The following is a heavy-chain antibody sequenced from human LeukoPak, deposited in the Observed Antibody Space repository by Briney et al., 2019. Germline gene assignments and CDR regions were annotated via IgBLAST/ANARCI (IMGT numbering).Heavy chain of an antibody. D-gene: IGHD4-11*01. Sequence: SGRSLRLPCAASGFTFSSYAMHWVRQAPGKGLEWVAVISYDGSNKYYADSVKGRFTISRDNSKNTLYLQMNSLRAEDTAVYYCAREDSNSPRTNYYYYGMDVWGQGTTVTVSS. CDR3: AREDSNSPRTNYYYYGMDV. CDR2: ISYDGSNK. CDR1: GFTFSSYA. V-gene: IGHV3-30-3*01. J-gene: IGHJ6*02.